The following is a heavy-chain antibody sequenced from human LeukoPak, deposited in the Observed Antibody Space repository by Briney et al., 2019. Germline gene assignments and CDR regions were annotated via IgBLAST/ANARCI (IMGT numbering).Heavy chain of an antibody. CDR1: GFTFSKFW. CDR3: AREAPDTGHNYFDY. D-gene: IGHD2-8*02. CDR2: IDSGGKTT. Sequence: GGSLRLSCAASGFTFSKFWMHWVRQVPGKGLVWVSRIDSGGKTTMYAGSVKGRFTISRDNAKNTLYLQMNSLRAEDTALYYCAREAPDTGHNYFDYWGQGTLVTVSS. V-gene: IGHV3-74*03. J-gene: IGHJ4*02.